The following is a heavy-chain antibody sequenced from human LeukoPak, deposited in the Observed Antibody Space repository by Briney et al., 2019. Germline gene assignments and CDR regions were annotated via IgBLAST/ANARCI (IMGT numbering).Heavy chain of an antibody. J-gene: IGHJ4*02. D-gene: IGHD2-15*01. CDR2: ISSSGSTI. Sequence: GGSLRLSCAASGFTFSSYEMNWVRQAPGKGLEWVSYISSSGSTIYYADSVKGGFANSRDNAKNSQYLKMNCLRAEDTAVDYCARDEGYCSGGSCYSDFDYWGQGTLVTVSS. V-gene: IGHV3-48*03. CDR3: ARDEGYCSGGSCYSDFDY. CDR1: GFTFSSYE.